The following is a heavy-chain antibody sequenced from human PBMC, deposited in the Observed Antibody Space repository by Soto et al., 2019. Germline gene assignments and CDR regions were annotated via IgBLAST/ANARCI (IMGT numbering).Heavy chain of an antibody. Sequence: LTCTIPGDSISSSSYYCGWIRQPPGKGLEWIGSIYYSGSTYNNPSRRSRGSMSIDTSKDQFSLKLKSVTAADTALYFCARQRHSVLTQAYFHLWGPGSLVTVYS. CDR2: IYYSGST. D-gene: IGHD2-21*02. V-gene: IGHV4-39*01. CDR3: ARQRHSVLTQAYFHL. CDR1: GDSISSSSYY. J-gene: IGHJ4*02.